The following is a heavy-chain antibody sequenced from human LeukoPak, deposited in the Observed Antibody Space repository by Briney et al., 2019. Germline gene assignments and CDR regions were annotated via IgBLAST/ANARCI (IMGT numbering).Heavy chain of an antibody. Sequence: SVKVSCKASGGTFSSYAISWVRQAPGQGLEWMGGIIPIFGTANYAQKFQGRVTITADESTSTAYMELSSLRSEDTAVYYCASIYCSGGSCHPNDAFDIWGQGTMVTVSS. D-gene: IGHD2-15*01. CDR2: IIPIFGTA. CDR3: ASIYCSGGSCHPNDAFDI. CDR1: GGTFSSYA. V-gene: IGHV1-69*13. J-gene: IGHJ3*02.